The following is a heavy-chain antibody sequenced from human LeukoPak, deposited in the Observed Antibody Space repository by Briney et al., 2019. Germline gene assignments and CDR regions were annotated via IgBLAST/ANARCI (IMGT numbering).Heavy chain of an antibody. Sequence: SETLSLTCTVSGGSISNYYWSWIRQPPGKGLEWLGYVYNSGSTHYNPSLKSRITISADTSKNQFSLSLTSVTAADTAVYYCARGPGNSSGYYYVWGQGTLVTVSS. CDR2: VYNSGST. CDR1: GGSISNYY. J-gene: IGHJ4*02. V-gene: IGHV4-59*01. D-gene: IGHD3-22*01. CDR3: ARGPGNSSGYYYV.